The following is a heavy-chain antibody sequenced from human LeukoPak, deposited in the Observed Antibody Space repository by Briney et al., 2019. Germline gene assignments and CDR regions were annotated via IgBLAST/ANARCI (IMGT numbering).Heavy chain of an antibody. D-gene: IGHD2-15*01. CDR1: GGSFSGYY. Sequence: SETLSLTCAVYGGSFSGYYWSWIRQPPGKGLEWIGEINHSGSTNYNPSLKSRVTISVDTSKNQFSLKLSSVTAADTAIYYCAGGFCSGGSCSRGLDWGQGTLVTVSS. CDR3: AGGFCSGGSCSRGLD. J-gene: IGHJ4*02. CDR2: INHSGST. V-gene: IGHV4-34*01.